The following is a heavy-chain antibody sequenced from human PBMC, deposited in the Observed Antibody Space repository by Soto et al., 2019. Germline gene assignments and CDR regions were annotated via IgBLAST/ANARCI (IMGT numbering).Heavy chain of an antibody. D-gene: IGHD3-22*01. J-gene: IGHJ4*02. CDR1: GYTFTGYY. CDR2: INPNSGGT. V-gene: IGHV1-2*02. Sequence: ASVKVSCKASGYTFTGYYMHWVRQAPGQGLEWMGWINPNSGGTNYAQKFQGRVTMTRDTSISTAYMELSRLRSDDTAVYYCARVVIRPYYDSSGYYDYWGQGTLVTVSS. CDR3: ARVVIRPYYDSSGYYDY.